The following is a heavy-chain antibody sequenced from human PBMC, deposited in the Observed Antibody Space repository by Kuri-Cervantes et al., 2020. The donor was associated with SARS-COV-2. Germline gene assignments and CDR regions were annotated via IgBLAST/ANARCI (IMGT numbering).Heavy chain of an antibody. CDR3: AREYYYDSSGYYYTRYYYYYGMDV. D-gene: IGHD3-22*01. J-gene: IGHJ6*02. CDR2: INHSGST. CDR1: GGSINSAGYY. Sequence: GSLRLSCTVSGGSINSAGYYWSWIRQPPGKGLEWIGEINHSGSTNYNPSLKSRVTISVDTSKNQFSLKLSSVTAADTAVYYCAREYYYDSSGYYYTRYYYYYGMDVWGQGTTVTVSS. V-gene: IGHV4-34*01.